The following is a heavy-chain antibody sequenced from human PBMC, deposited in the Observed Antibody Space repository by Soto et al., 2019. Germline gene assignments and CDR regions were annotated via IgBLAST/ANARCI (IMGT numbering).Heavy chain of an antibody. D-gene: IGHD3-3*01. CDR3: ARDITIFGVVRGMDV. J-gene: IGHJ6*02. CDR2: IYYSGST. Sequence: SETPSLTCTVSGGSISSYYWSWIRQPPGKGLEWIGYIYYSGSTNYNPSLKSRVTISVDTSKNQFSLKLSSVTAADTAVYYCARDITIFGVVRGMDVWGQGTTVTVSS. CDR1: GGSISSYY. V-gene: IGHV4-59*01.